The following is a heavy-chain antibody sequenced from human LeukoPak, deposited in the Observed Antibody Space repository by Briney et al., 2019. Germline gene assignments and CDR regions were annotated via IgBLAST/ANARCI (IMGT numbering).Heavy chain of an antibody. Sequence: PGGSLRLSCAASGFTFDDYGMSWVRQAPGKGLEWVSGINWNGGSTGYADSVKGRFTISRGNAKNSLYLQMNSLRAEDTALYYCARVKRRITMIVGAIDGAFDIWGQGTMVTVSS. CDR2: INWNGGST. V-gene: IGHV3-20*04. CDR3: ARVKRRITMIVGAIDGAFDI. D-gene: IGHD3-22*01. CDR1: GFTFDDYG. J-gene: IGHJ3*02.